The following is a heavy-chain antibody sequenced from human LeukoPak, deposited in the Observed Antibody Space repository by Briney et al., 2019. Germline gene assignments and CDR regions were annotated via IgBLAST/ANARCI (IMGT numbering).Heavy chain of an antibody. V-gene: IGHV3-21*01. J-gene: IGHJ5*02. CDR1: GFTFSSYS. D-gene: IGHD2-15*01. CDR2: ISSSSSYI. Sequence: GGSLRLSCAASGFTFSSYSMNWVRQAPGKGLEWVSSISSSSSYIYYADSVKGRFTISRDNAKNSLYLQMNSLRAEDTAVYYCVSSLGYCSGGSCFLPWGQGTLVTVSS. CDR3: VSSLGYCSGGSCFLP.